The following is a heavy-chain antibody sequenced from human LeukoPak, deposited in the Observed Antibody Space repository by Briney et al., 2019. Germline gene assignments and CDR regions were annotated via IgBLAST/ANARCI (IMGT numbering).Heavy chain of an antibody. CDR1: GYTLANYY. D-gene: IGHD2-2*01. Sequence: GASVKVSCKASGYTLANYYMHWVRQAPGQGLEWVGTFNPSGGGTSFAQKFQGRVTMTRDTSTSTVYMELSSLRSEDTAVYYCARGGLSSSSFGVGDSDPWGQGTLVTVSS. CDR3: ARGGLSSSSFGVGDSDP. V-gene: IGHV1-46*01. J-gene: IGHJ5*02. CDR2: FNPSGGGT.